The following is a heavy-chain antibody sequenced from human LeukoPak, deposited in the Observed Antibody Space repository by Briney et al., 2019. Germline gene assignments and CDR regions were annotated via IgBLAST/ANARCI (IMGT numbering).Heavy chain of an antibody. D-gene: IGHD3/OR15-3a*01. CDR2: SSSSGSTI. Sequence: GGSLRLSCAASGFTLSDYYMSWFRLAPGKGLEWVSYSSSSGSTIYYADSVKGRLAISRDNAKNSLYLQMNSLRAEDTAVYYCARRRDFIDYWGQGTLVTVSS. CDR3: ARRRDFIDY. V-gene: IGHV3-11*01. J-gene: IGHJ4*02. CDR1: GFTLSDYY.